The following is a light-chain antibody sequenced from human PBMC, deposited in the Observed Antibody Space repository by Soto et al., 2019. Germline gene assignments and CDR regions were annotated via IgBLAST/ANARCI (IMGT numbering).Light chain of an antibody. CDR1: SSNIGAGYD. V-gene: IGLV1-40*01. CDR2: GNS. J-gene: IGLJ2*01. CDR3: QSYDSSLSGSV. Sequence: QSVLAQPPSVSGAPGQGVTISCTGSSSNIGAGYDVHWYQQVPGTAPKLLIYGNSNRPSGVPDRFSGSKSGTSASLAITGLQAEDEADYYCQSYDSSLSGSVFGGGTQLTVL.